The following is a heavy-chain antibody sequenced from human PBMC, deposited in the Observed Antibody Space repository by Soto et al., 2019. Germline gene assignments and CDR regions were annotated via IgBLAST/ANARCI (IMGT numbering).Heavy chain of an antibody. D-gene: IGHD2-2*01. CDR1: GYMFTSYW. V-gene: IGHV5-51*01. Sequence: GESLKISCNGSGYMFTSYWIGWVRQMPGRGPEWMGIIYPGDSDTRYSPSFQGQVTISADKSISTAYLQWSSLKASDTAMYYCASQYCSSSSCYFDYWGQGTLVTVSS. J-gene: IGHJ4*02. CDR2: IYPGDSDT. CDR3: ASQYCSSSSCYFDY.